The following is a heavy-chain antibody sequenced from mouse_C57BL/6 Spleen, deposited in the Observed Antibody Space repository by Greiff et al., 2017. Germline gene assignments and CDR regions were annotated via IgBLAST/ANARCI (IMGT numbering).Heavy chain of an antibody. CDR1: GYTFTSYW. CDR2: IDPSDSYT. J-gene: IGHJ4*01. D-gene: IGHD3-3*01. Sequence: VQLQQPGAELVMPGASVKLSCKASGYTFTSYWMHWVKQRPGQGLEWIGEIDPSDSYTNYNQKFKGKSTLTVDKSSSTAYMQLSSLTSEDSAVYYCARWGDGGYAMDYWGQGTSVTVSS. V-gene: IGHV1-69*01. CDR3: ARWGDGGYAMDY.